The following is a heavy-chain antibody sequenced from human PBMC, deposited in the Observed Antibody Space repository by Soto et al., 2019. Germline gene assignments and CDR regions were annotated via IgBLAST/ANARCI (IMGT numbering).Heavy chain of an antibody. CDR1: GFTFSSYW. D-gene: IGHD6-19*01. J-gene: IGHJ4*02. Sequence: EVQLLESGGGLVQPGGSLRLSCVISGFTFSSYWMSWVRQAPGKGLEWVANIKQDGSEKYYVDSVKGRFTISRDNAKNSLYLQMNSLRAEDTAVYYCASGLWAVAGTDFDYWGQGTLVTVSS. V-gene: IGHV3-7*03. CDR2: IKQDGSEK. CDR3: ASGLWAVAGTDFDY.